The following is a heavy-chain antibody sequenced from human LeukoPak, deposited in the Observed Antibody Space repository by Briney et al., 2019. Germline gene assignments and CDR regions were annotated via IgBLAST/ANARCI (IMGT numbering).Heavy chain of an antibody. J-gene: IGHJ4*02. CDR1: GYTLTELS. V-gene: IGHV1-2*02. CDR2: INPNSGGT. Sequence: ASVKVSCKVSGYTLTELSMHWVRQAPGQGLEWMGWINPNSGGTNYAQKFQGRVTMTRDTSISTAYMELSSLRSEDTAVYYCASWYSSSNFDYWGQGTLVTVSS. D-gene: IGHD6-6*01. CDR3: ASWYSSSNFDY.